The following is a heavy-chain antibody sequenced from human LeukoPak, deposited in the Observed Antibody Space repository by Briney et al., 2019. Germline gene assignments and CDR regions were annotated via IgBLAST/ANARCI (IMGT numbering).Heavy chain of an antibody. J-gene: IGHJ4*02. D-gene: IGHD3-9*01. V-gene: IGHV3-48*03. Sequence: GGSLRLSCAASGFTFSSYEMHWVRQAPGKGRVGVSYMSSSGSTIYYADSVKGRFTISRDNAKNSLYLQMNSLRAEDTAVYYCARGGLRYFDWLLPDFDYWGQGTLVTVPS. CDR3: ARGGLRYFDWLLPDFDY. CDR1: GFTFSSYE. CDR2: MSSSGSTI.